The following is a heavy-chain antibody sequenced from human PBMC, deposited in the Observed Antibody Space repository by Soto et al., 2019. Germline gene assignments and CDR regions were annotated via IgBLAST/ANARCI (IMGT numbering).Heavy chain of an antibody. D-gene: IGHD3-3*01. CDR3: ARVDFWSGYTPPDY. V-gene: IGHV4-59*01. J-gene: IGHJ4*02. Sequence: PSETLSLTCTVSGGSISSYYWSWIRQPPGKGLEWIGYIYYSGSTNYNPSLKSRVTISVDTSKNQFSLKLSSVTAADTAVYYCARVDFWSGYTPPDYWGQGTLVTVSS. CDR2: IYYSGST. CDR1: GGSISSYY.